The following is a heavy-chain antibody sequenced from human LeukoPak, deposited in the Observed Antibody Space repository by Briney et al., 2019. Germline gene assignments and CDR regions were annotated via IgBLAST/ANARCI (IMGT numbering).Heavy chain of an antibody. CDR1: GFTLSSYG. CDR2: IRYDGSNK. J-gene: IGHJ3*02. V-gene: IGHV3-30*02. CDR3: TKDLGSGYDSEAFDI. D-gene: IGHD5-12*01. Sequence: GGSLRLSCAASGFTLSSYGMHWVRQAPGKGLEWVAFIRYDGSNKYYADSVKGRFTISRDNSKNTLYLQMNSLRAEDTAVYYCTKDLGSGYDSEAFDIWGQGTMVTVSS.